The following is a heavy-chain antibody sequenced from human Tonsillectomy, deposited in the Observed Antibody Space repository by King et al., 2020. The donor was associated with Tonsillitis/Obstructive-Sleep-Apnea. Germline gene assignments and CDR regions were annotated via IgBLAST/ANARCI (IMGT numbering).Heavy chain of an antibody. CDR2: ISSSSSYI. CDR1: GFTFGSYS. V-gene: IGHV3-21*01. D-gene: IGHD2-15*01. CDR3: ARYSDDTFDI. J-gene: IGHJ3*02. Sequence: VQLVESGGGLVKPGGSLRLSCAASGFTFGSYSMNWVRQAPGKGLEWVSSISSSSSYINYADSVKGRFTISRDNAKNSLYLQMNSLRAEDTAVYYCARYSDDTFDIWGQGTMVTVSS.